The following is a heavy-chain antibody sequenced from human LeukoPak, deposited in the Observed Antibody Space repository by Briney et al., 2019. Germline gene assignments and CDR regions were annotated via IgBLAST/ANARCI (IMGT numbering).Heavy chain of an antibody. Sequence: PGGSLRLSCAASGFTCSSYDRHGLRQATGKGLEWVSAIGTAGDTYYPGSVKGRSTISTENAKNSLYLQMNSLRAGDTAVYYCARDRRGAFDYWGQGTLVAVSS. J-gene: IGHJ4*02. CDR3: ARDRRGAFDY. CDR2: IGTAGDT. CDR1: GFTCSSYD. V-gene: IGHV3-13*01.